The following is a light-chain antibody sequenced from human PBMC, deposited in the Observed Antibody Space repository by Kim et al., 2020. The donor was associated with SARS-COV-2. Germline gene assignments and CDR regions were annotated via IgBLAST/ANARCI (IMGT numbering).Light chain of an antibody. J-gene: IGLJ3*02. CDR3: SSRDSSGNRLV. CDR1: SLRLYY. V-gene: IGLV3-19*01. CDR2: DKD. Sequence: SSELTQDPAVSVALGQTVRIKCQGDSLRLYYASWYQQKPGQAPLLVIYDKDNRPSGIPDRFSGSTAGNTASLTITGAQAEDEADYYCSSRDSSGNRLVFG.